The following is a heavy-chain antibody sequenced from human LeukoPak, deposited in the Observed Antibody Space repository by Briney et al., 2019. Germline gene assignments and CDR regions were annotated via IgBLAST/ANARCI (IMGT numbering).Heavy chain of an antibody. Sequence: PSETLSLPRALYGGSFSGYDWSGIRQSPGEGLEWIGEINNSGRTNYNLSFKSRVTISVYTSKRQLSMKVICVTATDTAVYYCARGWFGFWHNSHPDDNSFPICGEGAMFSVSS. J-gene: IGHJ3*02. CDR2: INNSGRT. CDR3: ARGWFGFWHNSHPDDNSFPI. V-gene: IGHV4-34*01. D-gene: IGHD3-10*01. CDR1: GGSFSGYD.